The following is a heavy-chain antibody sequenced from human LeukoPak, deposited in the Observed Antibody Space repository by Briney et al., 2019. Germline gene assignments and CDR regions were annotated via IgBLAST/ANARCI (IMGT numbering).Heavy chain of an antibody. V-gene: IGHV3-30*02. Sequence: GGSLRLSCAASGFTFSSYGMHWVRQAPGKGLEWVAFIRYDGSNKYYADSVKGRFTISRDNSKNTLYLQMNSLRAEDTAVYYCARGWGQEWELKLSAFDIWGQGTMVTVSS. CDR2: IRYDGSNK. CDR1: GFTFSSYG. D-gene: IGHD1-26*01. J-gene: IGHJ3*02. CDR3: ARGWGQEWELKLSAFDI.